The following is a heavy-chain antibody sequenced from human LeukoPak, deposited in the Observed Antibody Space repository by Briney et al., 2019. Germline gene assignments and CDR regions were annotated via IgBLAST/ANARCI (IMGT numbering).Heavy chain of an antibody. J-gene: IGHJ4*02. CDR1: GFIFTSYG. CDR2: IRYDGSIK. Sequence: GGSLRLSCAASGFIFTSYGMHWVRQAPGKGLEWVAFIRYDGSIKFYADSVKGRFTISRDNSRNTLYLQMNSLRAEDMAVYYCARAGALRPDYWGQGTLVTVSS. CDR3: ARAGALRPDY. V-gene: IGHV3-30*02.